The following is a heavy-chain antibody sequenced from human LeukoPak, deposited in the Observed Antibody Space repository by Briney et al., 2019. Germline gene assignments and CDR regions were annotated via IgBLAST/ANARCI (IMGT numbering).Heavy chain of an antibody. Sequence: PGGSLRLSCAASGFTFSSYAMSWVRQAPGKGLEWVSAISGSGGSTYYADSVKGRFTISRDNSKNTLYMQVKSLRAEDTAVYYCAKDGEFYYDSGSYYKGAFDIWGQGTMVTVSS. V-gene: IGHV3-23*01. CDR1: GFTFSSYA. CDR2: ISGSGGST. CDR3: AKDGEFYYDSGSYYKGAFDI. D-gene: IGHD3-10*01. J-gene: IGHJ3*02.